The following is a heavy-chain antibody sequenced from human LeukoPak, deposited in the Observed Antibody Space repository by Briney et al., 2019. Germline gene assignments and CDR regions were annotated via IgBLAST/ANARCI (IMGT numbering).Heavy chain of an antibody. Sequence: GGSLRLSCAASGFTFSDYYMSWIRQAPGKGLEWVSYISSSSSYTNYADSVKGRFTISRDNAKNTLYLQMNSLRAEDTAVYYCAKSFHSSGWFYYYDMDVWGQGTTVTVSS. J-gene: IGHJ6*02. CDR3: AKSFHSSGWFYYYDMDV. V-gene: IGHV3-11*03. D-gene: IGHD6-19*01. CDR1: GFTFSDYY. CDR2: ISSSSSYT.